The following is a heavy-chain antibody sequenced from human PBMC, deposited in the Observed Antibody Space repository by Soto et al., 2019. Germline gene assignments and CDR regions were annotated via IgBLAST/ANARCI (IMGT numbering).Heavy chain of an antibody. Sequence: SETLSLTCAVSGGSMSSGDYSWNWIRQPPGKGLEWIGYIYYGGSTYYNPSLKSRVTISVDTSKNQFSLKLSSVTAADTAVYYCARHLTYCSAGSCYSDFPYYGMDVWGQGTTVTVSS. CDR1: GGSMSSGDYS. V-gene: IGHV4-30-2*03. CDR2: IYYGGST. CDR3: ARHLTYCSAGSCYSDFPYYGMDV. J-gene: IGHJ6*02. D-gene: IGHD2-15*01.